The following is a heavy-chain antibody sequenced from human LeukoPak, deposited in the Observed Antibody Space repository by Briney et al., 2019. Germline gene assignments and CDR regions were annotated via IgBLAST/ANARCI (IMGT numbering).Heavy chain of an antibody. CDR2: LNGDGSTT. J-gene: IGHJ4*02. V-gene: IGHV3-74*01. CDR3: ARRSPNYYFDY. CDR1: GFTFSSYW. Sequence: GGSLRLSCAASGFTFSSYWMHWVRQVPGKGLVWVSRLNGDGSTTNYADSVKGRFIISRDNAKNSLYLQMNSLRAEDTAVYYCARRSPNYYFDYWGQGTPVTVSS.